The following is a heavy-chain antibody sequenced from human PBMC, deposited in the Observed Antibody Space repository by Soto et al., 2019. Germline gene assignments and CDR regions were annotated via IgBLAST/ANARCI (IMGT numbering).Heavy chain of an antibody. V-gene: IGHV4-31*03. J-gene: IGHJ4*02. D-gene: IGHD2-15*01. CDR2: IYYSGST. Sequence: SETLSLTCTVSGGSISSGGYYWSWIRQHPGKGLEWIGYIYYSGSTYYNPSLKSRVTISVDTSKNQFSLKLSSVTAADTAVYYCARGDIVRGMFDYWGQGTLVTVSS. CDR1: GGSISSGGYY. CDR3: ARGDIVRGMFDY.